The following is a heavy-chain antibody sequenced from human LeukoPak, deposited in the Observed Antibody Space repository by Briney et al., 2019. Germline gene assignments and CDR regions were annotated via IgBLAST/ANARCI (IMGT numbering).Heavy chain of an antibody. J-gene: IGHJ4*02. V-gene: IGHV4-38-2*02. CDR3: ARGGYCGGDCYFYY. D-gene: IGHD2-21*02. CDR2: IYHSGTT. Sequence: SETLSLTCTVSGYSISSGYFWGWIRQPPGKGLEWIGSIYHSGTTYYNPSLKSRVTISVDTSKNQFSLKLTSVTAADTAVYYCARGGYCGGDCYFYYWGQGTLVTVSS. CDR1: GYSISSGYF.